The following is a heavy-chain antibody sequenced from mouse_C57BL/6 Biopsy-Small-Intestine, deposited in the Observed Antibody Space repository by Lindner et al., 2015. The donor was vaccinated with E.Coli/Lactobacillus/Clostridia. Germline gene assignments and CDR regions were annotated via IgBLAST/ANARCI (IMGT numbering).Heavy chain of an antibody. J-gene: IGHJ2*01. V-gene: IGHV1-31*01. CDR3: ARGTGFFDY. D-gene: IGHD4-1*01. CDR2: IYPYNDVS. CDR1: GFSFTGYY. Sequence: VQLQESGPELVKPGASVKISCKASGFSFTGYYIHWVKQSHGNILDWIGYIYPYNDVSSYNQKFKGKATLTVDKSSSTAYMELRSLTSEDSAVYFCARGTGFFDYWGQGTTLTVPS.